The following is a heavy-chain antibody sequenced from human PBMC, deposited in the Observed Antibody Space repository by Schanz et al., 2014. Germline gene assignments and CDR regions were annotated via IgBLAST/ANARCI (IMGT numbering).Heavy chain of an antibody. Sequence: EVQLVESGGGLIQPGGSLRLSCAVSGFSVSTNYMSWVRQAPGKGLEWVSSMYINSGSTQYADSVKGRFFISRDSSKNTLFLQMNSLRADDTAVYYCAKGQGAVINNWYFDLWGRGTLVTVSS. V-gene: IGHV3-53*01. D-gene: IGHD2-21*01. J-gene: IGHJ2*01. CDR1: GFSVSTNY. CDR3: AKGQGAVINNWYFDL. CDR2: MYINSGST.